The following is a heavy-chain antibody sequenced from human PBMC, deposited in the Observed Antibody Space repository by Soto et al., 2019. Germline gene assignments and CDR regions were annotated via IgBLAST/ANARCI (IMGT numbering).Heavy chain of an antibody. CDR1: GYSFTSHY. Sequence: QVQVVQSGAEVKKPGASVKLSCKASGYSFTSHYLHWVRQAPGQGLEWMAIINPSDASTSYARKFQGRGTLTRGTSTTTGYMELSSLRSEDTAVYYCATTQGITGSTDPHKGAMDVWGQGTTVTVSS. D-gene: IGHD1-7*01. CDR3: ATTQGITGSTDPHKGAMDV. J-gene: IGHJ6*02. CDR2: INPSDAST. V-gene: IGHV1-46*01.